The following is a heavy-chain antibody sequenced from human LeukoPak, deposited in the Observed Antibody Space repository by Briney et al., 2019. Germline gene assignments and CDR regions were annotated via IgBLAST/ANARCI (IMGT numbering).Heavy chain of an antibody. J-gene: IGHJ3*02. CDR2: VSYSGST. Sequence: PSETLSLTCTVSGASISSYYWSWIRQPPGKGLESIGYVSYSGSTNYNPSLKSRVTISVDTSKSQLSLKLNSVTAADTAVYFCARHKGQAEGKEAFDIWGQGTMVTVSS. CDR3: ARHKGQAEGKEAFDI. D-gene: IGHD3-10*01. V-gene: IGHV4-59*08. CDR1: GASISSYY.